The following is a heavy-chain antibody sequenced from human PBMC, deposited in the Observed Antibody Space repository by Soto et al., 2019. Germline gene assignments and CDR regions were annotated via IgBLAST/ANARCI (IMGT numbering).Heavy chain of an antibody. V-gene: IGHV3-23*01. CDR1: GFTFSSYA. CDR3: AKGDQYGSGSMFDY. D-gene: IGHD3-10*01. J-gene: IGHJ4*02. Sequence: PWGSLRLSCAASGFTFSSYAMSWVRQAPGKRLEWVSAISGSGGSTYYADSVKGRFTISRDNSKNTLYLQMNSLRAEDTALYYCAKGDQYGSGSMFDYWGQGTLVTVSS. CDR2: ISGSGGST.